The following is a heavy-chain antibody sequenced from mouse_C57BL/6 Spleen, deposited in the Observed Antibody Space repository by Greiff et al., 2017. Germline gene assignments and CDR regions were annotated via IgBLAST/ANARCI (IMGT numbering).Heavy chain of an antibody. CDR1: GFTFSDYY. V-gene: IGHV5-16*01. Sequence: EVQLVESEGGLVQPGSSMKLSCTASGFTFSDYYMAWVRQVPEKGLEWVANINYDGSSTYYLDSLKSRFIISRDNAKNILYLQMSSLKSEDTATYYCARDRDYYGSSPDWYFDVWGTGTTVTVSS. CDR2: INYDGSST. J-gene: IGHJ1*03. D-gene: IGHD1-1*01. CDR3: ARDRDYYGSSPDWYFDV.